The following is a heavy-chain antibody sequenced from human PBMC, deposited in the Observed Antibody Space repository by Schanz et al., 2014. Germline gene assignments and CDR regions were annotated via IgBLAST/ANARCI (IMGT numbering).Heavy chain of an antibody. CDR1: GFTFSSNS. CDR2: ISGSSRTI. V-gene: IGHV3-48*01. J-gene: IGHJ4*02. CDR3: ARGGPAYYFDD. Sequence: EVQLVESGGDLVQPGGSLRLSCAASGFTFSSNSMNWVRQAPGKGLEWVSYISGSSRTIYYADSMKGRFTVSRDNAENALYLQMNSLRAEDTAVYYCARGGPAYYFDDWGQGTLVTVSS.